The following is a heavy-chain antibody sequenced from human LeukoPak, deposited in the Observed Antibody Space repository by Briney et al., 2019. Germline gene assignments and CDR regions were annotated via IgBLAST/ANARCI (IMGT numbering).Heavy chain of an antibody. V-gene: IGHV4-39*07. CDR1: GGSISSSSYY. D-gene: IGHD5-12*01. CDR3: ARAGIWLRLFDY. J-gene: IGHJ4*02. Sequence: PSETLSLTCTVSGGSISSSSYYWGWIRQPPGKGLEWIGSIYYSGSTYYNPSLKSRVTISVDTSKNQFSLKLSSVTAADTAVYYCARAGIWLRLFDYWGQGTLVTVSS. CDR2: IYYSGST.